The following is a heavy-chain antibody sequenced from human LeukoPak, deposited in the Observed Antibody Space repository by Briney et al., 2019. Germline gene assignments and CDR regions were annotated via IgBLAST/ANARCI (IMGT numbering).Heavy chain of an antibody. J-gene: IGHJ4*02. CDR2: INHSGST. CDR3: ARGPTGGYFDY. D-gene: IGHD4-17*01. Sequence: SETLSLTCAVYGGSFSGYYWSWIRQPPGKGLEWIGEINHSGSTNYNPSLKSRVTISVDTSENQFSLKLSSVTAADTAVYYCARGPTGGYFDYWGQGTLVTVSS. V-gene: IGHV4-34*01. CDR1: GGSFSGYY.